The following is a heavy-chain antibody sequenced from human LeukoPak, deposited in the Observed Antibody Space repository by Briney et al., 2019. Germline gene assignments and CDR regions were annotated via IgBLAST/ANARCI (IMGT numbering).Heavy chain of an antibody. V-gene: IGHV4-34*01. CDR2: INHSGST. CDR1: GGSFSGYY. Sequence: TSETLSLTCAVYGGSFSGYYWSWIRQPPGKGLEWIGEINHSGSTNYNPSLKSRVTISVDTSKNQFSLKLSSVTAADTAVYYCARDREDLYYYYGMDVWGQGTTVTVSS. D-gene: IGHD3-10*01. J-gene: IGHJ6*02. CDR3: ARDREDLYYYYGMDV.